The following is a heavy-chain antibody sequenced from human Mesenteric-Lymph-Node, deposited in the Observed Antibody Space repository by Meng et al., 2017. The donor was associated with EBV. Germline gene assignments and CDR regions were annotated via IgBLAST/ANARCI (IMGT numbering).Heavy chain of an antibody. J-gene: IGHJ4*01. V-gene: IGHV3-21*06. CDR3: ARALGDSTAY. CDR1: GFTFSSYG. CDR2: ITTSTKI. D-gene: IGHD3-16*01. Sequence: EGQLVGAGGGRVKPGGSLRLSSAASGFTFSSYGMNWVRQAPGKGLEWVASITTSTKIYYADSVQGRFTISRDNAKNSLYLQMNSLRAEDTAIYYCARALGDSTAYWGRGTLVTVSS.